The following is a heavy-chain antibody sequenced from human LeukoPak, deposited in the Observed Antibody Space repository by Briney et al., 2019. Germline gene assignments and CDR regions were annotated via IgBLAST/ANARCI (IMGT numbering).Heavy chain of an antibody. CDR3: ARESGILTGYYYFDY. J-gene: IGHJ4*02. Sequence: GGSLRLSCAASGFNFNNYDMSWVRQAPGKGLEWVSSISGSDTSTYYADSVKGRFTISRDNSKNTLYLQMNSLRAEDTAVYYCARESGILTGYYYFDYWGQGTLVTVSS. D-gene: IGHD3-9*01. CDR1: GFNFNNYD. V-gene: IGHV3-23*01. CDR2: ISGSDTST.